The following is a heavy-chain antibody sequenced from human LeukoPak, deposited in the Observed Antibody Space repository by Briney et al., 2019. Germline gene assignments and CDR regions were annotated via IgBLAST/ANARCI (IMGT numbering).Heavy chain of an antibody. Sequence: PGGSLRLSCAASGFTFSDYPMNWVRQAPGKGLEWISHIRSGGNVIKYADSVKGRFTISRDNGQNSLFLQMNSLRDEDTAVYYCASELSTGYWGQGTLVTVSS. V-gene: IGHV3-48*02. CDR1: GFTFSDYP. CDR3: ASELSTGY. J-gene: IGHJ4*02. D-gene: IGHD3-9*01. CDR2: IRSGGNVI.